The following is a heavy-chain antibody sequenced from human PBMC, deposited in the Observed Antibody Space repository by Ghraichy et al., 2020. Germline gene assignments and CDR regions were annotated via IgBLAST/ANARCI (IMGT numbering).Heavy chain of an antibody. CDR2: IWYDGSNK. CDR1: GFTFSSYG. CDR3: ARDRGYDFWSGYYSYYYYYGMDV. V-gene: IGHV3-33*01. D-gene: IGHD3-3*01. J-gene: IGHJ6*02. Sequence: LSLTCAASGFTFSSYGMHWVRQAPGKGLEWVAVIWYDGSNKYYADSVKGRFTISRDNSKNTLYLQMNSLRAEDTAVYYCARDRGYDFWSGYYSYYYYYGMDVWGQGTTVTVSS.